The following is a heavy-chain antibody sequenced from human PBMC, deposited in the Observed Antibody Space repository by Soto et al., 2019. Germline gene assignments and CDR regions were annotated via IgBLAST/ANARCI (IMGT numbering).Heavy chain of an antibody. D-gene: IGHD3-10*01. CDR1: GGTFSSYT. J-gene: IGHJ6*02. CDR2: IIRIFGTP. V-gene: IGHV1-69*12. Sequence: QVQLVQSGAAVKKPGSSVKVSCKASGGTFSSYTINWARQAPGQGLEWMGGIIRIFGTPDYAQRFQGRVTITADESTSTAYMELSSLRSEDTAVYYCARQGSNEYYYYGMDVWGQGTTVTVSS. CDR3: ARQGSNEYYYYGMDV.